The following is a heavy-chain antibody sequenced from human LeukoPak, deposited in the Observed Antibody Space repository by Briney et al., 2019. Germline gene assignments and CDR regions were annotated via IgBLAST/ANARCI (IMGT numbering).Heavy chain of an antibody. CDR1: GFTFSSYG. D-gene: IGHD3-3*01. Sequence: PGGSLRLSCAASGFTFSSYGMHWVRQAPGKRLEWVAFIRYDGSNKYYADSVKGRFTISRDNSKNTLYLQMNSLRAEDTAVYYCAKGSRITIFGVVGFDYWGQGTLVTVSS. V-gene: IGHV3-30*02. J-gene: IGHJ4*02. CDR3: AKGSRITIFGVVGFDY. CDR2: IRYDGSNK.